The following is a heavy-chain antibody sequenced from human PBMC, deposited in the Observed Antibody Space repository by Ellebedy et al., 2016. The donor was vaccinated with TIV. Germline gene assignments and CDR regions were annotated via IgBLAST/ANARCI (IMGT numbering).Heavy chain of an antibody. CDR3: ARDRRSLTMIEVVMPDY. J-gene: IGHJ4*02. Sequence: AASVKVSCKASGYTFTSYAMHWVRQAPGQRLEWMGWINAGNGNTKYSQKFQGRVTITRDTSASTAYMELSSLRSEDTAVYYCARDRRSLTMIEVVMPDYWGQGTLVTVSS. V-gene: IGHV1-3*01. CDR2: INAGNGNT. D-gene: IGHD3-22*01. CDR1: GYTFTSYA.